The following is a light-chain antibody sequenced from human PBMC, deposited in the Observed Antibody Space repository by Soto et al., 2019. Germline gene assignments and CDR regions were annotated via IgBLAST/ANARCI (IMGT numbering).Light chain of an antibody. J-gene: IGLJ2*01. CDR3: CSYAGSYTFEV. Sequence: QSALTQPRSVSGSPGQSVTISCTGTSSDVGGYNYVSGYQQQPGKAPKLMIYDVSKRPSGVPDRFSGSKSGNTASLTISGLQAEDEADYYCCSYAGSYTFEVFGGGTKVTVL. V-gene: IGLV2-11*01. CDR1: SSDVGGYNY. CDR2: DVS.